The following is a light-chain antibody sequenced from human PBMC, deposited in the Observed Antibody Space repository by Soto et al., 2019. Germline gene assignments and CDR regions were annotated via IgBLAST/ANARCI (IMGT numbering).Light chain of an antibody. CDR2: DAS. CDR1: QSISSW. CDR3: QQYENLPT. Sequence: IQMTHSPSTLSASVVYRVTITFLAIQSISSWLAWYQQKPGKAPKLLIYDASNLEAGVPSRFRGSGSGTDFTFTISRLQPEDIATYYCQQYENLPTFGQGTRLEIK. V-gene: IGKV1-33*01. J-gene: IGKJ5*01.